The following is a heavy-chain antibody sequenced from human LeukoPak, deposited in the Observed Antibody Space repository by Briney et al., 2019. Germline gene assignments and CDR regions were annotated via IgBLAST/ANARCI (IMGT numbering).Heavy chain of an antibody. D-gene: IGHD5-18*01. CDR1: GFTFSSYA. J-gene: IGHJ4*02. CDR2: INAGNGNT. V-gene: IGHV1-3*01. Sequence: GGSLRLSCAASGFTFSSYAMHWVRQAPGQRLEWMGWINAGNGNTKHSQKFQGRVTITRDTSASTAYMELSSLRSEDTAVYYCARDRIQLWVWPYWGQGTLVTVSS. CDR3: ARDRIQLWVWPY.